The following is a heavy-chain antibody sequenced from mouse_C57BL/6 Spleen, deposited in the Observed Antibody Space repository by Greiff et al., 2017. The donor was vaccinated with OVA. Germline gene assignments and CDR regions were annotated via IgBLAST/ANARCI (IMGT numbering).Heavy chain of an antibody. J-gene: IGHJ2*01. CDR3: ARHGDYYGSRRYFDY. CDR2: IWSDGST. Sequence: VQVVESGPGLVAPSQSLSITCTVSGFSLTSYGVHWVRQPPGKGLEWLVVIWSDGSTTYNSALKSRLSISKDNSKSQVFLKMNSLQTDDTAMYYCARHGDYYGSRRYFDYWGQGTTLTVSS. CDR1: GFSLTSYG. V-gene: IGHV2-6-1*01. D-gene: IGHD1-1*01.